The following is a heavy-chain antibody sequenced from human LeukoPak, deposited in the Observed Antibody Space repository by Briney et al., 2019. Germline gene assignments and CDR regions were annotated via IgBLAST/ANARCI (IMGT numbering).Heavy chain of an antibody. CDR3: ARDGSGVWFDY. Sequence: ASVKVSCKASNYTFTSYGMSWVRQAPGQGLEWMAWINAYNGDTNYAQKFQGRVTLTTDTLTSTAYMELRSLRSEDTAVYYCARDGSGVWFDYWGQGTLVTVSS. V-gene: IGHV1-18*01. J-gene: IGHJ4*02. CDR1: NYTFTSYG. CDR2: INAYNGDT. D-gene: IGHD3-10*01.